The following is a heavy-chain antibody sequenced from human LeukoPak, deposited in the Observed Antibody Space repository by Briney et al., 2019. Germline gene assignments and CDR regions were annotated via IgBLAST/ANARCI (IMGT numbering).Heavy chain of an antibody. CDR3: AREYCTSATCRFDN. J-gene: IGHJ4*02. Sequence: ASETLSLTCTVSGGSISSSSYYWGWIRQPPGKGLEWIGYIYYSGSTNYNPSLKSRVTISVDTSKNQFSLKLSSVTAADTAVYYCAREYCTSATCRFDNWGQGTLVTVSS. V-gene: IGHV4-61*05. CDR2: IYYSGST. D-gene: IGHD2-2*01. CDR1: GGSISSSSYY.